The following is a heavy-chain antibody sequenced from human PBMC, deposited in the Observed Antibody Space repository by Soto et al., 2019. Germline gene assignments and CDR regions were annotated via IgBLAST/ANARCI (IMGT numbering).Heavy chain of an antibody. V-gene: IGHV4-34*01. J-gene: IGHJ4*02. CDR3: ARGQKGYSSSWYVD. Sequence: QVQLQQWGAGLLKPSETLSLTCAVYGGSFSGYYWSWIRQPPGKGLEWIGETNHVGGTNYNPSLKSRLTISVDTSKNQFSLKVNSVTAADTAVYYCARGQKGYSSSWYVDWGQGTPVTVSS. CDR2: TNHVGGT. CDR1: GGSFSGYY. D-gene: IGHD6-13*01.